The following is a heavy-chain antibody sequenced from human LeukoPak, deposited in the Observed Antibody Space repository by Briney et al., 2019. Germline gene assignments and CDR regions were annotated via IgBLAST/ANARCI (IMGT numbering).Heavy chain of an antibody. Sequence: ASVKVSCKASGYTFINYAMHWVRQAPGQRLEWMGWINAGNGHTKFSQKFQGRVTITRDTSASTAYMQLSSLRSEDTAVYYCARDRGYSDGSSDIWGQGTMVTVSS. J-gene: IGHJ3*02. CDR1: GYTFINYA. CDR3: ARDRGYSDGSSDI. V-gene: IGHV1-3*01. D-gene: IGHD5-18*01. CDR2: INAGNGHT.